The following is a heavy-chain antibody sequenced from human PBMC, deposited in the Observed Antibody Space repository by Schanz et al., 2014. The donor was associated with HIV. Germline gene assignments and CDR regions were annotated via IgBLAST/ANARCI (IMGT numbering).Heavy chain of an antibody. CDR3: ARVANWDYYGMDV. V-gene: IGHV3-21*01. CDR1: GFTFSSYS. CDR2: INEGGDFR. D-gene: IGHD3-16*01. Sequence: EVHLSESGGGLVQPGGSLRLSCAASGFTFSSYSMSWVRQAPGKALEWVSSINEGGDFRYYADSARGRFTISRDNAKNSVFLQMNSLRVEDMAVYYCARVANWDYYGMDVWGRGTTVTVSS. J-gene: IGHJ6*02.